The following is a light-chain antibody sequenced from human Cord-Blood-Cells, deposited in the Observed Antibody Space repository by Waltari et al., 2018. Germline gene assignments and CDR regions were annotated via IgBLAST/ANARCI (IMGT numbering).Light chain of an antibody. CDR1: QSVSSSY. J-gene: IGKJ1*01. V-gene: IGKV3-20*01. CDR3: QQYGSSPRT. CDR2: GAS. Sequence: EIVLTQSPGTLPLSPGESATLSCRASQSVSSSYLAWSQQKPGQAPRLLIYGASSRATGIPDRFSGSGSGTDFTLTISRLEPEDFAVYYCQQYGSSPRTFGQGTKVEIK.